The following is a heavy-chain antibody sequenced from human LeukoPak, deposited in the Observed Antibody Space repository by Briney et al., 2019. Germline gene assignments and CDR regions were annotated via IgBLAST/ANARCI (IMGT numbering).Heavy chain of an antibody. CDR3: ARLSYYYDSSGEGAFDI. Sequence: PGESLKISCKGSGYSFTSYWIGWVRQMPGKGLEWMGIIYPGDPDTRYSPSFQGQVTISADKSISTAYLQWSSLKSSDTAMYYCARLSYYYDSSGEGAFDIWGQGTMVTVSS. V-gene: IGHV5-51*01. CDR1: GYSFTSYW. CDR2: IYPGDPDT. D-gene: IGHD3-22*01. J-gene: IGHJ3*02.